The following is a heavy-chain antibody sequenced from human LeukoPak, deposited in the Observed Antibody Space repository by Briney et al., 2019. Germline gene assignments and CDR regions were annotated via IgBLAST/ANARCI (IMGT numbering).Heavy chain of an antibody. V-gene: IGHV3-23*01. Sequence: PGGSLRLSCAASGLTFGSSAMTWVRQAPGKGLEWVSTITASGGSTYYAGSVKGRFTISRDNAKNSLYLQMNSLRAEDTGVYYCARDPPDYWGQGILVTVSS. CDR1: GLTFGSSA. J-gene: IGHJ4*02. CDR3: ARDPPDY. CDR2: ITASGGST.